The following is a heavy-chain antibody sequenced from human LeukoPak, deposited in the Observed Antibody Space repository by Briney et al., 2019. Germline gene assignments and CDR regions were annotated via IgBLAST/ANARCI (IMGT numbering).Heavy chain of an antibody. CDR1: GFTFSSYS. Sequence: GGALRLSCAASGFTFSSYSMNWVRQAPGKGLEGGSSISSSRSYIYYGDSVRGRFTISRDNAKNSLYLQMNSLRAEDAAVYYCAREGSVVVPAAGMDVWGQGTTVTVSS. D-gene: IGHD2-2*01. J-gene: IGHJ6*02. CDR2: ISSSRSYI. V-gene: IGHV3-21*01. CDR3: AREGSVVVPAAGMDV.